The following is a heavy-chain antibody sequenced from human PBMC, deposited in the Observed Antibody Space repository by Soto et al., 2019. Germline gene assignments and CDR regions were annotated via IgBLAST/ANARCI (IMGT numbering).Heavy chain of an antibody. J-gene: IGHJ3*01. Sequence: EVQLVESGGGLVRPGGSLRLSCAASGFTFSYYWMHWVRQAPGKGLVWVSRIHSDGSSTTYADFVKGRFIISRDNARNTGDLQVNSVRVEDTAVYYCARGDRGAVGRWGRGTVVTVSS. CDR2: IHSDGSST. V-gene: IGHV3-74*01. CDR1: GFTFSYYW. CDR3: ARGDRGAVGR. D-gene: IGHD3-10*01.